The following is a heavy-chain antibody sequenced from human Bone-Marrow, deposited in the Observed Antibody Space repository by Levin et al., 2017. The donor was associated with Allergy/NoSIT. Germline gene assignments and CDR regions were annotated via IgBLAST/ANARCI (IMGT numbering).Heavy chain of an antibody. J-gene: IGHJ6*02. Sequence: SLKISCAASGFTFDDYAMHWVRQAPGKGLEWVSGISWNSGSIGYADSVKGRFTISRDNAKNSLYLQMNSLRAEDTALYYCAKDLGYDILTGLVGGMDVWGQGTTVTVSS. CDR2: ISWNSGSI. CDR1: GFTFDDYA. CDR3: AKDLGYDILTGLVGGMDV. D-gene: IGHD3-9*01. V-gene: IGHV3-9*01.